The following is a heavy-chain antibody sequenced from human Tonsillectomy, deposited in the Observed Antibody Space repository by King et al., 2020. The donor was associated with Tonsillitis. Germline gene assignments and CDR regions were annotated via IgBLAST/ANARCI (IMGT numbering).Heavy chain of an antibody. CDR2: IYRGGST. CDR3: ARHKAGRLSYFDY. D-gene: IGHD6-19*01. J-gene: IGHJ4*02. V-gene: IGHV3-53*01. CDR1: GFNVSSNY. Sequence: VQLVESGGGLIQPGGSLRLSCAASGFNVSSNYMSWVRQAPGKGLEWVSVIYRGGSTDYADSVKGRFTISRDNSTNTLYLQMNSLRAEDTAVYYCARHKAGRLSYFDYWGQGTLVTVSS.